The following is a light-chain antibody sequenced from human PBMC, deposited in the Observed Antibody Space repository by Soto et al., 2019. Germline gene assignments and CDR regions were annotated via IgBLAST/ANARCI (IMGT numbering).Light chain of an antibody. V-gene: IGLV7-43*01. Sequence: QAVVTQAPSLTVSPGGTVTLTCAASNVAVTSFFFPNWLQQKPGQAPMPLIYSATNRHSWTPARFSGSLLGGKAALPLSGAQPDDEAEYFCLRYFDGDKGVFGGGTKLTVL. J-gene: IGLJ3*02. CDR1: NVAVTSFFF. CDR3: LRYFDGDKGV. CDR2: SAT.